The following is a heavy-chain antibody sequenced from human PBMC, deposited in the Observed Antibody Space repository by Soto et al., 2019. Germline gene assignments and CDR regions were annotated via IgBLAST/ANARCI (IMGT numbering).Heavy chain of an antibody. D-gene: IGHD5-12*01. CDR3: ARDRVATTDLKWLVTDYYYGMDV. CDR1: GGSISSYY. CDR2: IYYSGST. V-gene: IGHV4-59*12. Sequence: SETLSLTCTVSGGSISSYYWSWIRQPPGKGLEWIGYIYYSGSTYYNPSLKSRVTISVDTSKNQFSLKLSSVTAADTAVYYCARDRVATTDLKWLVTDYYYGMDVWGQGTTVTVSS. J-gene: IGHJ6*02.